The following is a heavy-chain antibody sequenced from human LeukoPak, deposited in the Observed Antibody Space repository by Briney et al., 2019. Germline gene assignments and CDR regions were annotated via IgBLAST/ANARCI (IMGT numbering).Heavy chain of an antibody. CDR1: GFTFTSYA. CDR3: AEDGGCFDWLGYYYGMDV. V-gene: IGHV3-23*01. Sequence: GGSLRISCAASGFTFTSYAMSWVRQAPGKGLEWVSAISGSGGSTYYADSVKGRFTISRDNSKNTLYLQMNSLRAEDTAVYYCAEDGGCFDWLGYYYGMDVWGQGTTLTVSS. J-gene: IGHJ6*02. D-gene: IGHD3-9*01. CDR2: ISGSGGST.